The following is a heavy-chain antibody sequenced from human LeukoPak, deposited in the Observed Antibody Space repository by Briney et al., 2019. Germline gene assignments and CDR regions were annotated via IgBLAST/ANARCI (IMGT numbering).Heavy chain of an antibody. CDR2: IYYSGST. CDR3: ARQRAVAGITDAFDI. CDR1: GGSISSSSYY. Sequence: SETLSLTCTVSGGSISSSSYYWGWICQPPGKGLEWIGSIYYSGSTYYNPSLKSRVTISVDTSKNQFSLKLSSVTAADTAVYYCARQRAVAGITDAFDIWGQGTMVTVSS. D-gene: IGHD6-19*01. J-gene: IGHJ3*02. V-gene: IGHV4-39*01.